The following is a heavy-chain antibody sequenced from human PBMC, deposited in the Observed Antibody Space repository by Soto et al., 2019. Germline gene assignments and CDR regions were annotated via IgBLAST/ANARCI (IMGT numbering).Heavy chain of an antibody. J-gene: IGHJ4*02. V-gene: IGHV3-23*01. Sequence: GGSLRLSCAASGFTFSSYAMSWVRQAPGKGLEWVSTISGSDGRTYSTDSVKGRFTISRDNSRDTASLQMNSLRVEDTAVYYCGKGVSQYTPLAMFDYWGRGTQVTVYS. CDR3: GKGVSQYTPLAMFDY. CDR2: ISGSDGRT. D-gene: IGHD5-18*01. CDR1: GFTFSSYA.